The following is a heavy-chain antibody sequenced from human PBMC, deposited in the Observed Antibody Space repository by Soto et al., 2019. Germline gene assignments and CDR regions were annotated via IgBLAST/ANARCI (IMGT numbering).Heavy chain of an antibody. CDR2: IYYSGST. Sequence: QVQLQEPGPGLVKPSETLSLTCTVSGGSISSYYWTWIRQPPGKGLEWIGYIYYSGSTIYNPSRKSRVTISVDTSKNQSSPKLSSVTAADTAVYYCARRYGSCFDYWGQGTLVTVSS. J-gene: IGHJ4*02. CDR1: GGSISSYY. V-gene: IGHV4-59*08. CDR3: ARRYGSCFDY. D-gene: IGHD5-18*01.